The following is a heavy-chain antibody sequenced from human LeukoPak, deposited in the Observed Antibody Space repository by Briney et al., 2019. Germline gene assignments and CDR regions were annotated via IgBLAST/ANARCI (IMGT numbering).Heavy chain of an antibody. CDR1: GFTFSNAW. D-gene: IGHD5-24*01. J-gene: IGHJ6*02. CDR2: ISYDESNK. CDR3: AREGRREMATIGLPNKDYYYYYGMDV. V-gene: IGHV3-30-3*01. Sequence: PGGSLRLSCAASGFTFSNAWMNWVRQAPGKGLEWVAVISYDESNKYYADSVKGRFTISRDNSKNTLYLQMNSLRSEDTAVYYCAREGRREMATIGLPNKDYYYYYGMDVWGQGTTVTVSS.